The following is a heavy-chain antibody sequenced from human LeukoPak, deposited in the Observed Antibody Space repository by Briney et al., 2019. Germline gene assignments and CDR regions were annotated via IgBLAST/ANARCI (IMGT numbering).Heavy chain of an antibody. CDR1: GGSISSGGYY. V-gene: IGHV4-31*03. D-gene: IGHD6-13*01. Sequence: NSSETLSLTCTVSGGSISSGGYYWSWIRQHPGKGLEWIGYIYYSGSTYYNPSLKSRVTISVDTSKNQFSLKLSSVTAADTAVYYCARDSGGDSSSWFSRQNYYYYGMDVWGQGTTVTVSS. CDR2: IYYSGST. J-gene: IGHJ6*02. CDR3: ARDSGGDSSSWFSRQNYYYYGMDV.